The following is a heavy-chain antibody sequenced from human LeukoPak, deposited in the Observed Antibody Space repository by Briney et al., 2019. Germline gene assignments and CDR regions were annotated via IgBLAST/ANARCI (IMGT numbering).Heavy chain of an antibody. CDR2: INPSGGTT. Sequence: GASVKVSCKASGYTFTSYYVQWVRRAPGQGLEWMGVINPSGGTTTYAQKFQGRVTMTWDTSTSTVYLDLSSLRSEDTAVYYCARDYYGKNAFDIWGQGTMVTVSS. CDR3: ARDYYGKNAFDI. J-gene: IGHJ3*02. CDR1: GYTFTSYY. D-gene: IGHD3-10*01. V-gene: IGHV1-46*01.